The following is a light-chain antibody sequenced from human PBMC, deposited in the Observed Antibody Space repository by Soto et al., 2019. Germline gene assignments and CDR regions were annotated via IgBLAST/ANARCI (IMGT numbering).Light chain of an antibody. CDR1: SGHSSYI. CDR2: LEGSGSY. V-gene: IGLV4-60*03. J-gene: IGLJ2*01. CDR3: ETWDSNTVV. Sequence: QAVLTQSSSASASLGSSVKLTCTLSSGHSSYIIAWHQQQPGKAPRYLMKLEGSGSYNKGSGVPDRFSGSSSGADRYLTIAYLQADDQAHYSSETWDSNTVVFGGGTKLTVL.